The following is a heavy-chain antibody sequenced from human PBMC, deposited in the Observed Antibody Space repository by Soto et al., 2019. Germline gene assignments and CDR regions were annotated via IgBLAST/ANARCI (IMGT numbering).Heavy chain of an antibody. CDR1: GFTFSSYG. CDR2: IWYDGSNK. V-gene: IGHV3-33*01. D-gene: IGHD1-1*01. CDR3: ARDNDEDYYYYYGMDV. J-gene: IGHJ6*02. Sequence: SLRLSCAASGFTFSSYGMHWVRQAPGKGLEWVAVIWYDGSNKYYADSVKGRFTISRDNSKNTLYLQMNSLRAEDTAVYYCARDNDEDYYYYYGMDVWGQGTTVTVSS.